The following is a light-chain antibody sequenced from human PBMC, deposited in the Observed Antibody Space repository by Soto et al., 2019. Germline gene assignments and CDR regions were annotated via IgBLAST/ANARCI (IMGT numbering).Light chain of an antibody. CDR1: QSISSW. V-gene: IGKV1-5*01. J-gene: IGKJ2*01. CDR2: DAS. CDR3: QQYNYYPYT. Sequence: DIPMTQSPSTLSASVGDRVTITCRASQSISSWLAWYQQKPGKAPKLLIYDASSLESGVPSRFSGSGSGTDFTLTISSLQPDDFAAYYCQQYNYYPYTFGQGTKLEIK.